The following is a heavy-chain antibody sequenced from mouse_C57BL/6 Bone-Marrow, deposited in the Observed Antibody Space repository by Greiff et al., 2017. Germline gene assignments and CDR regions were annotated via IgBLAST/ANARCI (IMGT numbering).Heavy chain of an antibody. V-gene: IGHV1-52*01. CDR3: ARIITTVVATDFDV. D-gene: IGHD1-1*01. Sequence: QVQLKQPGAELVRPGSSVKLSCKASGYTFTSYWMHWVKQRPIQGLEWIGNIDPSDSETHYNQKFKDKATLTVDKSSSTAYMQLSSLTSEDSAVYYCARIITTVVATDFDVWGTGTTVTVSS. J-gene: IGHJ1*03. CDR2: IDPSDSET. CDR1: GYTFTSYW.